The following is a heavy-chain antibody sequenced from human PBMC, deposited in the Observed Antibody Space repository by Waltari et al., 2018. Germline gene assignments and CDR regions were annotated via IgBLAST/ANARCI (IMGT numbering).Heavy chain of an antibody. Sequence: QVQLMESGPGLVRPSETLSLTCNVSGGSITSAYWSWVRQPPGKGLEWVGYIYHSGTTKYNPSLMSRVSISVDTSKTQFSLKLNYVTAADTAVYYCARGHSTGWYLSHWGRGALVTVSS. J-gene: IGHJ1*01. CDR2: IYHSGTT. CDR3: ARGHSTGWYLSH. CDR1: GGSITSAY. D-gene: IGHD6-19*01. V-gene: IGHV4-59*01.